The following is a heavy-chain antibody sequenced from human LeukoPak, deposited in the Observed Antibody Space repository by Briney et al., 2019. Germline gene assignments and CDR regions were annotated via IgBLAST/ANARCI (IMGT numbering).Heavy chain of an antibody. D-gene: IGHD3-16*01. CDR3: ARFKLNAFDI. CDR1: GFTFSSYG. V-gene: IGHV3-30*03. CDR2: ISYDGSNK. Sequence: PGGSLRLSCAASGFTFSSYGMHWVRQAPGKGLEWVAVISYDGSNKFYADSVKGRFTISRDNSKNTLYLQMNSQRAEDTAVYYCARFKLNAFDIWGQGTMVTVSS. J-gene: IGHJ3*02.